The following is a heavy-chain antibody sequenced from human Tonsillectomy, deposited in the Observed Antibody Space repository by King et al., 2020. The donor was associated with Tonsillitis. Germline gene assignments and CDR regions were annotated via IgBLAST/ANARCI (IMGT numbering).Heavy chain of an antibody. CDR2: IYPNSGDT. V-gene: IGHV1-2*02. CDR1: GFTFTDYH. CDR3: VRENWYYDY. Sequence: VQLVESGAEVKKPGASVKVSCQASGFTFTDYHMHWVRQAPGQGLEWMGWIYPNSGDTYYAQKFQGRISLTRDTSINSPYMELTRLTSDDTALYYCVRENWYYDYWGRGTLVTVSS. J-gene: IGHJ4*02. D-gene: IGHD1-1*01.